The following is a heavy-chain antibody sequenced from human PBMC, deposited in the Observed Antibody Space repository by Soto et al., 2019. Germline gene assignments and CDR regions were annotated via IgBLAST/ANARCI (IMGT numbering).Heavy chain of an antibody. CDR3: ARTRLVRGVIIDVYYGMDV. Sequence: SETLSLTCAVYGGSFSGYYWSWIRQPPGKGLEWIGEINHSGSTNYNPSLKSRVTISVDTSKNQFSLKLSSVTAADTAVYYCARTRLVRGVIIDVYYGMDVWGQGTTVTVSS. J-gene: IGHJ6*02. CDR2: INHSGST. V-gene: IGHV4-34*01. D-gene: IGHD3-10*01. CDR1: GGSFSGYY.